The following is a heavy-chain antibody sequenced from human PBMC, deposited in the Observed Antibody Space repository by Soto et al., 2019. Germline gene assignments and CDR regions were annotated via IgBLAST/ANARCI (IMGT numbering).Heavy chain of an antibody. CDR2: ISSNGGST. D-gene: IGHD5-12*01. J-gene: IGHJ6*03. CDR1: GFTFSDFA. CDR3: ARDAGGYDPDYYMDV. V-gene: IGHV3-64*01. Sequence: GGSLRLSCAASGFTFSDFAMHWVRQDPGKGQEYVSGISSNGGSTYYANSVKGRFTISRDNSKNTLYLQMGSLRAEDMAVYYCARDAGGYDPDYYMDVWGKGTTVTVS.